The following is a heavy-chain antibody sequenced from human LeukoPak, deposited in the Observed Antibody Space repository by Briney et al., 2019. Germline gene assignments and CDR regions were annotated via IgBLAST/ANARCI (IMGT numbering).Heavy chain of an antibody. J-gene: IGHJ6*02. D-gene: IGHD6-13*01. CDR1: AGTFSSYA. Sequence: SVKVSCKASAGTFSSYAISWVRQAPGQGLEWMGRIIPILGIANYAQKFQGRVTITADKSTSTAYMELSSLRSEDTAVYYCARDISVDSWGYYYYGMDVWGQGTTVTVSS. CDR2: IIPILGIA. CDR3: ARDISVDSWGYYYYGMDV. V-gene: IGHV1-69*04.